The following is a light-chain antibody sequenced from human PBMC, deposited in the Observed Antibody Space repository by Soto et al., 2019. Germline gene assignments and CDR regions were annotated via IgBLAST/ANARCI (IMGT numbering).Light chain of an antibody. CDR3: QQSDNWPIT. V-gene: IGKV3-15*01. CDR2: GAS. J-gene: IGKJ5*01. Sequence: EIVLTQSPATLSLSPGERATLSCRASQTGSINLAGYQQKPGQAPRLSIYGASTRATAIPPSFSGSGSGREFTLTISSLQSEDFAVYYCQQSDNWPITFGQGTRLEIK. CDR1: QTGSIN.